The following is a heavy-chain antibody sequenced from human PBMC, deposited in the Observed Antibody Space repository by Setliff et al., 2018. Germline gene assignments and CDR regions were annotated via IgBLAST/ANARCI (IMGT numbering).Heavy chain of an antibody. V-gene: IGHV4-34*01. J-gene: IGHJ6*03. CDR1: GGSFSGYY. Sequence: SETLSLTCAVYGGSFSGYYWSWIRQPPGKGLEWIGSIYYSGSTYYNPSLKSRVTISVDTSKNQFSLKLSSVTAADTAVYYCARQVVGARIDYYYMDVWGKGTTVTVSS. CDR2: IYYSGST. D-gene: IGHD1-26*01. CDR3: ARQVVGARIDYYYMDV.